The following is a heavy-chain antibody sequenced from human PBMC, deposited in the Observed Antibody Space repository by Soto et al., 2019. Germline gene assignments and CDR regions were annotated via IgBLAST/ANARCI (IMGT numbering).Heavy chain of an antibody. V-gene: IGHV4-39*01. D-gene: IGHD3-22*01. CDR3: ARSSAVITTLDYFDY. CDR2: IYYSGST. Sequence: QLQLQESGPGLVKPSETLSLTCTVSGGSISGSSYYWGWIRQPPGKGLEWIGSIYYSGSTYYNPSLKSRVTIXXDXSXIQFSLKLSSVTAADTAVYYCARSSAVITTLDYFDYWGQGTLVTVSS. CDR1: GGSISGSSYY. J-gene: IGHJ4*02.